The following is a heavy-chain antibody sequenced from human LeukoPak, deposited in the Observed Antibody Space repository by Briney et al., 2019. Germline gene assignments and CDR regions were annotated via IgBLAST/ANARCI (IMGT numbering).Heavy chain of an antibody. CDR2: IYYSGST. Sequence: SETLSLTCTVSGGSISSSSYYWGWIRQPPGKGLEWIGSIYYSGSTHYNPSLKSRVNISVDTSKNQFSLKLSSVTAADTAVYYCARGTITMAEYFQHWGQGTLVTVSS. D-gene: IGHD3-10*01. V-gene: IGHV4-39*07. CDR1: GGSISSSSYY. J-gene: IGHJ1*01. CDR3: ARGTITMAEYFQH.